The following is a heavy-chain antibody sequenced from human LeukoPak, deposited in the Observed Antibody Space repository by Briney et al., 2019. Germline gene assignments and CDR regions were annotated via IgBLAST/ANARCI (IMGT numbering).Heavy chain of an antibody. CDR2: ISGSSGNI. CDR3: AREKIPALVFDP. D-gene: IGHD6-13*01. V-gene: IGHV3-48*03. Sequence: PGGSLRLSCAASGFPFSSYEMHWLRQAPGKGLEWVAHISGSSGNILYSDSVKGRFSVSRDNANNVLYLQMNSPRVEDTAVYYCAREKIPALVFDPWGQGTLVAVSP. CDR1: GFPFSSYE. J-gene: IGHJ5*02.